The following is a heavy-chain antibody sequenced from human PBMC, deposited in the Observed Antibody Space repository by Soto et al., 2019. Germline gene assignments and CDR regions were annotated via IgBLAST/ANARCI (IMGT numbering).Heavy chain of an antibody. D-gene: IGHD2-2*01. CDR1: GGSISSGGYS. V-gene: IGHV4-30-2*01. Sequence: SETLSLTCAVSGGSISSGGYSWSWIRQPPGKGLEWIGYMYHSGSTYYNPSLKSRVTTSIDRSKNQFSLKLSSVTAADTAVYYCARVPDEWGQGILVTVSS. CDR3: ARVPDE. CDR2: MYHSGST. J-gene: IGHJ4*02.